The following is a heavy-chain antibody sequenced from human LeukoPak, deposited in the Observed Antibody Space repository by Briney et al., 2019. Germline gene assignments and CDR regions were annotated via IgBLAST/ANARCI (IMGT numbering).Heavy chain of an antibody. CDR2: ISGSGGST. J-gene: IGHJ4*02. CDR3: AKTDRDYGGTFDY. V-gene: IGHV3-23*01. D-gene: IGHD4-23*01. Sequence: GGSLRLSCAASGFTFSSYAMSWVRQAPGKGLEWVSAISGSGGSTYYADSVKGRFTISRDNSKDTLYLQMNSLRAEDTAVYYCAKTDRDYGGTFDYRGQGTLVTASS. CDR1: GFTFSSYA.